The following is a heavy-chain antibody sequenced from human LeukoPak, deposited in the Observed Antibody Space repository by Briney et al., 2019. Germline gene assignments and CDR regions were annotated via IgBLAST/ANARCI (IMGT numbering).Heavy chain of an antibody. D-gene: IGHD5-12*01. J-gene: IGHJ6*03. CDR2: IYYSGST. Sequence: SETLSLTCTVSGGSISSYYWSWIRQPPGKGLEWIGYIYYSGSTNYNPSLKSRVTMSVDTSKNQFSLKLSSVTAADTAVYYCARGSGYDYPYYYYYMDVGGKGTTVTVSS. V-gene: IGHV4-59*01. CDR1: GGSISSYY. CDR3: ARGSGYDYPYYYYYMDV.